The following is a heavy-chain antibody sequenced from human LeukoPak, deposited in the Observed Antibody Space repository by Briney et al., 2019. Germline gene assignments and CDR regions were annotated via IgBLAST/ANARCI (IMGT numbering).Heavy chain of an antibody. D-gene: IGHD6-19*01. Sequence: PGGSLRLSCAASGFTFDDYAMHWVRQAPGKGLEWVSGISWNSGSIDYADSVKVRFTISRDNAKNSLYLQMNSLRAEDTAFYYCAKDATYSSGWTEYWGQGTLVTVSS. J-gene: IGHJ4*02. CDR1: GFTFDDYA. V-gene: IGHV3-9*01. CDR2: ISWNSGSI. CDR3: AKDATYSSGWTEY.